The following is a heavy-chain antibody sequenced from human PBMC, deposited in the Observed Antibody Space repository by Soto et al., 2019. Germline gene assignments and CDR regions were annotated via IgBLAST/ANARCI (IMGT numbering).Heavy chain of an antibody. Sequence: SETLSLTCAVSGGSISSSNWWSWVRQPPGKGLEWIGEIYHSGSTNYNPSLKSRVTISVDKSKNQFSLKLSSVTAADTAVYYCASKLPAATTNWFDPWGQGTLVTVSS. V-gene: IGHV4-4*02. J-gene: IGHJ5*02. CDR3: ASKLPAATTNWFDP. CDR1: GGSISSSNW. CDR2: IYHSGST. D-gene: IGHD2-2*01.